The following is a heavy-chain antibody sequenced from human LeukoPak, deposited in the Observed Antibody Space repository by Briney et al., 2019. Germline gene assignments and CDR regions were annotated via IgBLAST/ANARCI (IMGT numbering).Heavy chain of an antibody. CDR1: GGSISSGDYS. CDR2: IYYSGST. V-gene: IGHV4-30-4*07. Sequence: SETLSLTCAVSGGSISSGDYSWSWIRQPPGKGLEWIGNIYYSGSTYYNPSLKSRVNISVDTSKNQFSLKLTSVTAADTAVYYCARSQFYGSGSYQGRWFDPWGQGTLVTVSS. D-gene: IGHD3-10*01. J-gene: IGHJ5*02. CDR3: ARSQFYGSGSYQGRWFDP.